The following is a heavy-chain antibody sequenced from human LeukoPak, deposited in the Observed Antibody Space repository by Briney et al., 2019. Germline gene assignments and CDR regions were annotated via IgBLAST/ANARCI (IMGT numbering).Heavy chain of an antibody. J-gene: IGHJ4*02. V-gene: IGHV1-69*06. CDR3: AKDSPTIRSSSWLHYFDN. D-gene: IGHD6-13*01. CDR1: GGTFSSYA. Sequence: ASVKVSCKASGGTFSSYAISWVRQAPGQGLEWMGGIIPIFGTANYAQKFQGRVTITADKSTSTAYMELSSLRAEDTAVYYCAKDSPTIRSSSWLHYFDNWGQGTLVTVSS. CDR2: IIPIFGTA.